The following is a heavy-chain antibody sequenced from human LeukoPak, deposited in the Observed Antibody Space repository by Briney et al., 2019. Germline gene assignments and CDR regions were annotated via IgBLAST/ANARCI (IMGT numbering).Heavy chain of an antibody. D-gene: IGHD1-14*01. Sequence: GRSLRLSCAASRFSFSSYAVHWVRHAPGKGLEWVAVISYDGSNKYYADSVRGRFTISRDSSKNTLYLQMNSLRPEDTAVYYCARDPYRDAPDYFDYWGQGTLVTVSS. V-gene: IGHV3-30-3*01. CDR2: ISYDGSNK. CDR1: RFSFSSYA. CDR3: ARDPYRDAPDYFDY. J-gene: IGHJ4*02.